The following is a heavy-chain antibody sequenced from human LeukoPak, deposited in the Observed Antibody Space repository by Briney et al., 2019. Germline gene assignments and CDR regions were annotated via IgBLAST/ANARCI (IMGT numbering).Heavy chain of an antibody. V-gene: IGHV1-69*01. D-gene: IGHD3-10*01. J-gene: IGHJ5*02. CDR3: ARAYGSGSYYNFNWFDP. CDR1: GGTFSSYA. CDR2: IIPIFGTA. Sequence: SVKVSCKASGGTFSSYAISWVRQAPGQGLEWMGGIIPIFGTANYAQKFQGRVTITADESTSTAYMELSSLGSEDTAVYYCARAYGSGSYYNFNWFDPWGQGTLVTVSS.